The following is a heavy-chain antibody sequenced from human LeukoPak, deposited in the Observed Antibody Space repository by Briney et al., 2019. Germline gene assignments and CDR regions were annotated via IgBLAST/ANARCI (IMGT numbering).Heavy chain of an antibody. J-gene: IGHJ4*02. CDR1: GFTVSTNS. CDR3: GRDTDFDY. CDR2: IYSDNT. Sequence: GGSLRLSCTVSGFTVSTNSMSWVRQAPGKGLEWVSFIYSDNTHYSDSVKGRFTISRDNAKKSLYLQMNSLRAEDTAVYFCGRDTDFDYWGQGTLVTVSS. V-gene: IGHV3-66*01.